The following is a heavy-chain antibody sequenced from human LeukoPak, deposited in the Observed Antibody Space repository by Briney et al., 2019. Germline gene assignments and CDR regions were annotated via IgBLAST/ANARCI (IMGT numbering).Heavy chain of an antibody. D-gene: IGHD6-13*01. CDR3: AEIAAAAEYFQH. CDR1: EFTFSSYA. CDR2: ISGSGGST. V-gene: IGHV3-23*01. J-gene: IGHJ1*01. Sequence: GGSLRLSCAASEFTFSSYAMSWVRQAPGKGLEWVSAISGSGGSTYYADSVKGRFTISRDNSKNTLYLQMNSLRAEDTAVYYCAEIAAAAEYFQHWGQGTLVTVSS.